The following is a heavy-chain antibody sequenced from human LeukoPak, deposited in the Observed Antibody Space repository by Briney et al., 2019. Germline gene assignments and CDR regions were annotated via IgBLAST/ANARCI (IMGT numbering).Heavy chain of an antibody. CDR1: GGSINSAY. V-gene: IGHV4-59*08. Sequence: SETLSLTCTVSGGSINSAYWTWIRQPPGKGLEWIGSIYYSRNTYYNPSLRSRLTLSIDTSKNQFSLKLTSVTAADTAVYYCARHRRAGDNFIASYDPWGQGTLVTVSS. D-gene: IGHD6-13*01. CDR2: IYYSRNT. J-gene: IGHJ5*02. CDR3: ARHRRAGDNFIASYDP.